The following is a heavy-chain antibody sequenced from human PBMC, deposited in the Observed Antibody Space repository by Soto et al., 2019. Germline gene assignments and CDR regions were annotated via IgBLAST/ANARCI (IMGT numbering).Heavy chain of an antibody. D-gene: IGHD3-16*01. CDR2: IIPILGIA. Sequence: QVQLVQSGAEVKKPGSSVKVSCKASGGTFSSYTISWVRQAPGQGLEWMGRIIPILGIANYAQKFQGRVTITADKATSTAYMELSSLRSEDTAVYYCARNSLGTVTNYWGQGTLVTVSS. CDR1: GGTFSSYT. CDR3: ARNSLGTVTNY. V-gene: IGHV1-69*02. J-gene: IGHJ4*02.